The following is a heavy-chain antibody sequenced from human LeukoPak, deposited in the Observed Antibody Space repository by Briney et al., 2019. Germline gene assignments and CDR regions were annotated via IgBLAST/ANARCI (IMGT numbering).Heavy chain of an antibody. D-gene: IGHD2-15*01. J-gene: IGHJ4*02. CDR3: AVNGVAAYYFDY. CDR1: GFPFSHYW. CDR2: INSDGNTL. V-gene: IGHV3-74*01. Sequence: SLRLSCAASGFPFSHYWMHWVRQAPGQGLVWVSGINSDGNTLNYADSVKGRFTISRDNAKNTLSLEMNSLRAEDTAVYYCAVNGVAAYYFDYWGQGTLVTVSS.